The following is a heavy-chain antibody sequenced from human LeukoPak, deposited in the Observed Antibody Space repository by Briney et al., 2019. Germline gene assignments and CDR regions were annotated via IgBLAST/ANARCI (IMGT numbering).Heavy chain of an antibody. D-gene: IGHD6-19*01. Sequence: GGSLRLSCAASGFTFSSYEMNWVRQAPGKGLEWVSYISSSGSTIYYADSVKGRFTISRDNAKNSLYLRMNSLRAEDTAVYYCARVAVAGTSFDYWGQGTLVTVSS. CDR3: ARVAVAGTSFDY. CDR2: ISSSGSTI. J-gene: IGHJ4*02. CDR1: GFTFSSYE. V-gene: IGHV3-48*03.